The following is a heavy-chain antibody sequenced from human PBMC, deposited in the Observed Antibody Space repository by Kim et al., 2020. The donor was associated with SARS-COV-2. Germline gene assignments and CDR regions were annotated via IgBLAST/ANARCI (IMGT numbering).Heavy chain of an antibody. CDR3: ARRWLVPAAKTLQYYYGMDV. CDR2: IDPSDSYT. J-gene: IGHJ6*02. Sequence: GESLKISCKGSGYSFTSYWISWVRQMPGKGLEWMGRIDPSDSYTNYSPSFQGHVTISADKSISTAYLQWSSLKASDTAMYYCARRWLVPAAKTLQYYYGMDVWGQGTTVTVSS. D-gene: IGHD2-2*01. CDR1: GYSFTSYW. V-gene: IGHV5-10-1*01.